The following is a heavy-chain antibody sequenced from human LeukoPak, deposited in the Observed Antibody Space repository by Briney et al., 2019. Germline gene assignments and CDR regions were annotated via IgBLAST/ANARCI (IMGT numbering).Heavy chain of an antibody. J-gene: IGHJ3*02. CDR1: GYTFSSYG. Sequence: ASVKVSCKASGYTFSSYGISWVRQAPGQGLEWVGWISAYNGNTNYSQKLQGRVTMTTDTSTSTAYMELRSLRSDDTAVYYCATGFRGEQWLVLYAFDIWGQGTMVTVSS. CDR2: ISAYNGNT. CDR3: ATGFRGEQWLVLYAFDI. D-gene: IGHD6-19*01. V-gene: IGHV1-18*01.